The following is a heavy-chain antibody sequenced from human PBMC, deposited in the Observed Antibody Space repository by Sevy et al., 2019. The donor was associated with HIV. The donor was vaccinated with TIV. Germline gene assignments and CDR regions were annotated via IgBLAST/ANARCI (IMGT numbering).Heavy chain of an antibody. V-gene: IGHV3-7*01. CDR1: GFSFSANW. D-gene: IGHD3-16*01. Sequence: GGCLRLSCAASGFSFSANWMIWVRQAPGKGLEWVANIKGDGSDKHYVDSVEGRFTISRDNAKNVLYLQMNSLRVEDTAVYYCAHETFGRFESWGQGTLVTVSS. J-gene: IGHJ4*02. CDR2: IKGDGSDK. CDR3: AHETFGRFES.